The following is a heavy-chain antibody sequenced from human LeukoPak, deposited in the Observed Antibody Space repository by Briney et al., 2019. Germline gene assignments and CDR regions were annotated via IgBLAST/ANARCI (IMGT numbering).Heavy chain of an antibody. CDR1: GGSISSGGYS. Sequence: SQTLSLTCAVSGGSISSGGYSWSWIRQPPGKGLEWIGYIYYSGSTYYNPSLKSRVTISVDTSKNQFSLKLSSVTAADTAVYYCAREGSSGWRLRYYFDYWGQGTLVTVSS. CDR2: IYYSGST. J-gene: IGHJ4*02. CDR3: AREGSSGWRLRYYFDY. D-gene: IGHD6-19*01. V-gene: IGHV4-31*11.